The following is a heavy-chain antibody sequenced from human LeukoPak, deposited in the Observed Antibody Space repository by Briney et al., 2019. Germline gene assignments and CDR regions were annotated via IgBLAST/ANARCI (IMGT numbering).Heavy chain of an antibody. Sequence: SETLSLTCTVSGGSISSYYWSWIRQPPGKGLEWIGYIYYSGSTNYNPSLKSRVTISVDTSKNQFSLKLSSVTAADTAMYYCASDLAPDYYYYGMDVWGQGTTVTVSS. CDR3: ASDLAPDYYYYGMDV. CDR1: GGSISSYY. D-gene: IGHD3-3*02. CDR2: IYYSGST. V-gene: IGHV4-59*01. J-gene: IGHJ6*02.